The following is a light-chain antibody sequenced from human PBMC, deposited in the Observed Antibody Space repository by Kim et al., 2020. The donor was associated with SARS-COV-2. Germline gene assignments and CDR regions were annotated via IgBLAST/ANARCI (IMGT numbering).Light chain of an antibody. J-gene: IGKJ1*01. CDR3: QQYNNWPPWT. CDR1: QSVSSN. Sequence: SPGERATHSCRASQSVSSNFAWYEQNTGQAPRLLISGASTRATGIPARFSGSGSGTEFTLTISSLQSEDFAVYYCQQYNNWPPWTFGQGTKVDIK. CDR2: GAS. V-gene: IGKV3-15*01.